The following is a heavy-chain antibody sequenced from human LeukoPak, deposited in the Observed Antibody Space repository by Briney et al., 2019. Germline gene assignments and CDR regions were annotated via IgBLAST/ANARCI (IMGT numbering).Heavy chain of an antibody. D-gene: IGHD3-10*01. J-gene: IGHJ4*02. V-gene: IGHV4-30-4*01. CDR1: GGSISSGDYY. CDR3: ARAAGWARYGSGTAHFDY. CDR2: IYYSGST. Sequence: PSEILSLTCTVSGGSISSGDYYWSWIRQPPGKGLEWIGHIYYSGSTYYNPSLKSRVTISVDTSKNQFSLKLSSVTAADTAVYYCARAAGWARYGSGTAHFDYWGQGTLVTVSS.